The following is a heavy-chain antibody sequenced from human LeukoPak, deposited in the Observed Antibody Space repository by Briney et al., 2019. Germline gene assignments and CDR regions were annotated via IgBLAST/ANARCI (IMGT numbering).Heavy chain of an antibody. CDR1: GGSFSGYY. J-gene: IGHJ4*02. CDR2: INHSGST. D-gene: IGHD3-16*02. V-gene: IGHV4-34*01. Sequence: PSETLSLTCAVYGGSFSGYYWSWIRQPPGKGLEWIGEINHSGSTNYNPSLKSRVTISVDTSKNQFSLKLSSVTAADTAVYYCARGIGDYWGQGTLVTSPQ. CDR3: ARGIGDY.